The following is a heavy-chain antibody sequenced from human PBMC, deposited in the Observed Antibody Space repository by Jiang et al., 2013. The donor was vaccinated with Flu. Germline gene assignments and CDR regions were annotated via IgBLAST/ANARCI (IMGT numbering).Heavy chain of an antibody. D-gene: IGHD3-3*01. CDR3: ARDRDILGYDFWSGYFAYYFDY. J-gene: IGHJ4*02. V-gene: IGHV3-30*01. Sequence: GRFTISRDNSKNTLYLQMNSLRAEDTAVYYCARDRDILGYDFWSGYFAYYFDYWGQGTLVTVSS.